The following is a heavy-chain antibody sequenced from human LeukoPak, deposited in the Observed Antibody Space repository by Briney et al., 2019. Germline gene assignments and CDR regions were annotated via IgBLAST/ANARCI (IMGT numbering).Heavy chain of an antibody. J-gene: IGHJ6*04. CDR3: AELGITMIGGV. CDR1: GFTLSSYE. Sequence: PPGGSLRLSCAASGFTLSSYEMNWVRQAPGKGLEWVSYISSSGSTIYYADSVKGRFTISRDNAKNSLYLQMNSLRAEDTAVYHCAELGITMIGGVWGKGTTVTISS. CDR2: ISSSGSTI. D-gene: IGHD3-10*02. V-gene: IGHV3-48*03.